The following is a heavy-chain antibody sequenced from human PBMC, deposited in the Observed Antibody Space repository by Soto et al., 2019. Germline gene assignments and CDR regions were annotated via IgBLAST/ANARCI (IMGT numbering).Heavy chain of an antibody. CDR3: ARAVCTKGVCYYFFDY. CDR1: GFTFGTYA. J-gene: IGHJ4*01. D-gene: IGHD2-8*01. Sequence: GGSLRLSCAASGFTFGTYAMHWVRQAPGKGLEWVAVIYYDGSNRYYGDSVKGRFTISRDNSKSTLYLQMSSLRVEDTAVYYCARAVCTKGVCYYFFDYWGHGTLVTVSS. V-gene: IGHV3-33*01. CDR2: IYYDGSNR.